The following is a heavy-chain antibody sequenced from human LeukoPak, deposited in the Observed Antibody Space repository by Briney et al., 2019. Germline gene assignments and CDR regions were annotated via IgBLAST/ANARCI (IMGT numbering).Heavy chain of an antibody. V-gene: IGHV3-53*01. Sequence: GGSLRLSCAVSGFTVSSSYMSWVRQAPGKELEWVSVIYSGGSTYYADSVKGRFTISRDSSKNTLYLQMNSLRAEDTAVYYCARDRGEMATTVFDYWGQGALVTVSS. CDR2: IYSGGST. CDR3: ARDRGEMATTVFDY. CDR1: GFTVSSSY. D-gene: IGHD5-24*01. J-gene: IGHJ4*02.